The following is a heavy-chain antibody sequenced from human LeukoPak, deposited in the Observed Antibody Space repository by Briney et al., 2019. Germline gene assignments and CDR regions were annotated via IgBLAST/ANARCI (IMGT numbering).Heavy chain of an antibody. CDR3: ATVQHSLLWFGEFLFDY. CDR2: FDPEDGET. Sequence: ASVKVSCKVSGYTLTELSMHWVRQAPGKGLGWMGGFDPEDGETIYAQKFQGRVTMTEDTSTDTAYMELSSLRSEDTAVYYCATVQHSLLWFGEFLFDYWGQGTLVTVSS. CDR1: GYTLTELS. V-gene: IGHV1-24*01. J-gene: IGHJ4*02. D-gene: IGHD3-10*01.